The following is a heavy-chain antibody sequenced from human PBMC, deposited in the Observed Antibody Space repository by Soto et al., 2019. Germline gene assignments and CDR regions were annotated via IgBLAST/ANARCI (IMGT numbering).Heavy chain of an antibody. CDR2: IIPIFGTA. D-gene: IGHD2-2*01. J-gene: IGHJ5*02. CDR1: GGTSITYS. CDR3: ARGRVGSMNWFDP. V-gene: IGHV1-69*01. Sequence: QMQLVQSGAEVKKPGSSVKLSCKSSGGTSITYSISWVRQGPGQGLEWMGEIIPIFGTAYYSQKFQDRVTISAHSSTTTVQMELSSLRSDDTAVYYCARGRVGSMNWFDPSGQGTLVTGSS.